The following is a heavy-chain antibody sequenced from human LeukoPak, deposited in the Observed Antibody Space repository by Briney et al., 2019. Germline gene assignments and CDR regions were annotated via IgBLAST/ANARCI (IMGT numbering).Heavy chain of an antibody. CDR3: ATHTMYQPLY. CDR1: GFTFTTYG. D-gene: IGHD2-2*01. Sequence: PGGSLRLSCAASGFTFTTYGMHWVRQAPGKGLEWVAIIWYDGSNKYYADSVKGRFTISRDNSKNTLYLQMNSLRAEDTAVYYCATHTMYQPLYWGQGTLATVSS. CDR2: IWYDGSNK. J-gene: IGHJ4*02. V-gene: IGHV3-33*01.